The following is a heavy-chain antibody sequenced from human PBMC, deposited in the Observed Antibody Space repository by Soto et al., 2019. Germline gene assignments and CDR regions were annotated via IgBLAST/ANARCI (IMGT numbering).Heavy chain of an antibody. CDR2: IGPESGAT. V-gene: IGHV1-2*02. Sequence: ASVKVSFKASGYTFTGHYIHWVRQAPEQGPEWMGEIGPESGATRYAQKFQGRVTMTRDMSITTVYMELNNLSPDDTAVYYCGRGRSGQIVVFYWGQGTPVTVSS. D-gene: IGHD5-12*01. CDR3: GRGRSGQIVVFY. CDR1: GYTFTGHY. J-gene: IGHJ4*02.